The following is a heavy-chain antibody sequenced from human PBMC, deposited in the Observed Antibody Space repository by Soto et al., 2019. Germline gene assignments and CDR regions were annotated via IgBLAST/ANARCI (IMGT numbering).Heavy chain of an antibody. CDR2: ISGSGDKT. D-gene: IGHD3-10*01. CDR1: GFTFNHYA. CDR3: AKDRGAFWGFTN. V-gene: IGHV3-23*01. J-gene: IGHJ4*02. Sequence: EVQLLESGGRLVHPGGSLRLSCAASGFTFNHYAMSWVRQAPGKGLEWVSAISGSGDKTYHADSLKGRLAISRDNSKNTLFLQLNNLSADDTAVYYCAKDRGAFWGFTNWGLGTLVTVSS.